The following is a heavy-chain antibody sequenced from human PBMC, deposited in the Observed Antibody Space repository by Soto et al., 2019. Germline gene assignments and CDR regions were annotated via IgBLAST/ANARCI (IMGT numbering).Heavy chain of an antibody. CDR1: GCSFSSYA. Sequence: GGSLRLSCAGSGCSFSSYAMSWVRQAPGKGLEWVSAISGSGGSTYYADSVKGRFTISRDNSKNTLHLQMNSLRAEDTAVYYCAKDLSSYDRDWFDPWGQGTLVTVSS. J-gene: IGHJ5*02. D-gene: IGHD3-22*01. CDR2: ISGSGGST. V-gene: IGHV3-23*01. CDR3: AKDLSSYDRDWFDP.